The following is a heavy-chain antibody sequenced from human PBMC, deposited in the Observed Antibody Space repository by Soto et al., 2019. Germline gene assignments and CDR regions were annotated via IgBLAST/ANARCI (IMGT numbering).Heavy chain of an antibody. CDR1: GFTFSSYA. D-gene: IGHD3-22*01. CDR2: ISGSGGST. CDR3: AKEDSSGLFDY. Sequence: GGSLRLSCAASGFTFSSYARSWVRQAPGKGLEWVSGISGSGGSTYYADSVKGRFTISRGNSKNTLYLQMNSLGAEDTAVYYCAKEDSSGLFDYWGQGTLVTVSS. J-gene: IGHJ4*02. V-gene: IGHV3-23*01.